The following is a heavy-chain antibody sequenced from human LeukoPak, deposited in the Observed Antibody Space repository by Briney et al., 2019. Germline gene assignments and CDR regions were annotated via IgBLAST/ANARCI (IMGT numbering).Heavy chain of an antibody. CDR3: ARGSTRPYYYMDV. J-gene: IGHJ6*03. D-gene: IGHD2-15*01. CDR1: GFTFSSYN. Sequence: GGSLRLSCAASGFTFSSYNMNWVRQAPGKGLEWVSSISSSSSYIYYADSVKGRFTISRHNAKNSLYLQMNSLRAEDTAVYYCARGSTRPYYYMDVWGKGTTVTVSS. CDR2: ISSSSSYI. V-gene: IGHV3-21*01.